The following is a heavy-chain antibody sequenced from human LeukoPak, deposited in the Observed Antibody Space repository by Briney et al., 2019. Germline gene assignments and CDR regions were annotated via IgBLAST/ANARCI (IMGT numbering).Heavy chain of an antibody. CDR3: ARYSGYYYEGERNWFDP. V-gene: IGHV4-39*07. CDR1: GGSISSSSYY. J-gene: IGHJ5*02. CDR2: IYYSGST. D-gene: IGHD3-22*01. Sequence: PSETLSLTCTVSGGSISSSSYYWGWIRQPPGKGLEWIGSIYYSGSTYYNPSLKSRVTISVDTSKNQFSLKLSSVTAADTAVYYCARYSGYYYEGERNWFDPWGQGTLVTVSS.